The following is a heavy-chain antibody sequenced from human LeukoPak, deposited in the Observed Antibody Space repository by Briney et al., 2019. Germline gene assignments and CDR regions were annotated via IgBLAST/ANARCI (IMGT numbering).Heavy chain of an antibody. Sequence: ASVKVSCKASRGTFSSYAISWVRQAPGQGLEWMGGIIPIFGTANYAQKFQGRVTITADKSTSTAYMELSSLRSEDTAVYYCARDGDVALRYFDWLLYWGQGTLVTVSS. CDR2: IIPIFGTA. J-gene: IGHJ4*02. V-gene: IGHV1-69*06. CDR1: RGTFSSYA. D-gene: IGHD3-9*01. CDR3: ARDGDVALRYFDWLLY.